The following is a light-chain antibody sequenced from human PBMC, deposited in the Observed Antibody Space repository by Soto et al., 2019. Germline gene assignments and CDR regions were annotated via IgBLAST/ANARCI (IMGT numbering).Light chain of an antibody. CDR3: CSYVDTDTWV. V-gene: IGLV2-11*01. J-gene: IGLJ3*02. Sequence: QSALTQPRSVSGSPGQSVTISSTGTNSDVGGYNYVSWYQQYPGKAPKLMISGVSERPSGVPDRFSGSKSGNTASLTISGLQAEDEADYYCCSYVDTDTWVFGGGTKLTVL. CDR1: NSDVGGYNY. CDR2: GVS.